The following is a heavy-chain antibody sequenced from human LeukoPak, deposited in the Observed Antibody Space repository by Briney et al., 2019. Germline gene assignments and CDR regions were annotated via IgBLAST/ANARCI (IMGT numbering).Heavy chain of an antibody. CDR1: GGSISSYY. CDR2: IYTSGST. V-gene: IGHV4-4*07. J-gene: IGHJ6*03. D-gene: IGHD3-10*01. Sequence: SETLSHTCTVSGGSISSYYWSWIRQPAGNGLEWIGRIYTSGSTNYNPSLKSRVTISLDTSKNQFSLKLSSVTAADTAVYYCAREGTDQYYYYYMDVWGKGTTVTVSS. CDR3: AREGTDQYYYYYMDV.